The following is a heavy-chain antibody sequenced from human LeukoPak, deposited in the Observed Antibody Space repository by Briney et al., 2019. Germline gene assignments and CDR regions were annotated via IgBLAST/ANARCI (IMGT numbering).Heavy chain of an antibody. Sequence: PGGSLRLSCAASGFTFSNYAMGWVRQAPGKGLEWIGRIKSKTDGETTNYAEPVRGRFTISRDDSKSAVYLQMNSLKIEDTAVYYCTTDLGTYYHGSQRLIPIDYWGQGTLVTVSS. J-gene: IGHJ4*02. CDR2: IKSKTDGETT. CDR3: TTDLGTYYHGSQRLIPIDY. D-gene: IGHD3-10*01. V-gene: IGHV3-15*01. CDR1: GFTFSNYA.